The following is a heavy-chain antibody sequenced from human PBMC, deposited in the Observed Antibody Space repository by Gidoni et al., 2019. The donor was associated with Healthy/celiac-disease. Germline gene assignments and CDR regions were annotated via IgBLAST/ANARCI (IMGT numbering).Heavy chain of an antibody. D-gene: IGHD3-22*01. Sequence: EVQLVESGGGLVQPGRSLRLSCAASGFTFDDYAMHWVRQAPGKGLEWVSGISRNSGSIGYADSVKGRFTISRDNAKNSLYLQMNSLRAEDTALYYCAKSSDYYDSSGYYFDYWGQGTLVTVSS. J-gene: IGHJ4*02. V-gene: IGHV3-9*01. CDR1: GFTFDDYA. CDR3: AKSSDYYDSSGYYFDY. CDR2: ISRNSGSI.